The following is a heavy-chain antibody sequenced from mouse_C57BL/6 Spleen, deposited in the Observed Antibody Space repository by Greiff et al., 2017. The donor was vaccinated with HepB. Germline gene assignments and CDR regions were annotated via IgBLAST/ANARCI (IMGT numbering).Heavy chain of an antibody. CDR2: IDPSDRET. D-gene: IGHD2-5*01. V-gene: IGHV1-52*01. CDR3: ARSLVTPYYAMDY. Sequence: VKQSCKASGYTFTSYWMHWGKQRPIQGLEWIGNIDPSDRETHYNQKFKDKATLTVDKSSSTAYMKLSSLTSEDSAVYYCARSLVTPYYAMDYWGQGTSVTVSS. CDR1: GYTFTSYW. J-gene: IGHJ4*01.